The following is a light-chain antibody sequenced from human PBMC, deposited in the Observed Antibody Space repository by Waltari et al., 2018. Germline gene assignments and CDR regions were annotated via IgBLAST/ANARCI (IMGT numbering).Light chain of an antibody. CDR3: QQSLNTPRT. CDR2: GAS. J-gene: IGKJ1*01. CDR1: QSIRSY. V-gene: IGKV1-39*01. Sequence: DIQMTQSPSSLSAFVGERVTITCRASQSIRSYVNWYQQKAGKAPQLLIYGASSLQSGVPSRFSGSGSGTDLTLTIRSLQPEDFATYYCQQSLNTPRTFGQGTKVEMK.